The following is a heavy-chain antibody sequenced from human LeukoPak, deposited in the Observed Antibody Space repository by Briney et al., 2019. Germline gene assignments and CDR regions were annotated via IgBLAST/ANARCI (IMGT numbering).Heavy chain of an antibody. V-gene: IGHV1-2*02. CDR2: INPNSGGT. D-gene: IGHD3-3*01. CDR1: GYTFTGYY. CDR3: ARGDRFLEWLLMMAKNDNWFDP. Sequence: ASVKVSCKASGYTFTGYYMHWVRQAPGQGLEWMGWINPNSGGTNYAQKFQGRVTMTRDTSISTAYMELSRLRSDDTAVYYCARGDRFLEWLLMMAKNDNWFDPWGQGTLVTVSS. J-gene: IGHJ5*02.